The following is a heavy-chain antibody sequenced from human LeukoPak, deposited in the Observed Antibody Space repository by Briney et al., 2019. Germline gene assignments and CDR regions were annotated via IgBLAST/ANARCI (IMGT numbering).Heavy chain of an antibody. Sequence: GGSLRLSCAASGFTFSSYDMHWVRQATGKGLEWVSAIGTAGDTYYPGSVKGRFTISRENAKNSLYLQMNSLRAGDTAAYYCARYSGSYGMDYWGQGTLVTVSS. CDR3: ARYSGSYGMDY. CDR1: GFTFSSYD. CDR2: IGTAGDT. V-gene: IGHV3-13*01. J-gene: IGHJ4*02. D-gene: IGHD1-26*01.